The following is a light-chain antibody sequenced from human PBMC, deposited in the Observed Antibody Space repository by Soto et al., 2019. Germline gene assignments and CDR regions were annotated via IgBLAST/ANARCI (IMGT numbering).Light chain of an antibody. CDR1: QSVSSSY. V-gene: IGKV3-20*01. CDR3: QQYGRSPGT. J-gene: IGKJ1*01. Sequence: VLTQSPGTLSLSTGERATLSCRASQSVSSSYLAWYQQKPGQAPRLLIYGASSRATGIPDRFSGSGSGTAFTLTISRLEPEDFAVYYCQQYGRSPGTFGQGTKVDIK. CDR2: GAS.